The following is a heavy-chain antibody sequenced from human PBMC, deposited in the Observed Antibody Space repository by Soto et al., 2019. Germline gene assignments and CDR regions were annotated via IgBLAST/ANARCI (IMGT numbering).Heavy chain of an antibody. J-gene: IGHJ4*02. D-gene: IGHD5-12*01. V-gene: IGHV6-1*01. CDR1: GDSVFSNSAA. CDR2: TYYRSKWYS. CDR3: ARSKRGNFDH. Sequence: SQTLSLTCAISGDSVFSNSAAWSWIRQSPSRGLEWLGRTYYRSKWYSDYAVSVKGRITINPDTSKNQLSLQLNSVTPEDTALYYCARSKRGNFDHCGQGTRVTVSS.